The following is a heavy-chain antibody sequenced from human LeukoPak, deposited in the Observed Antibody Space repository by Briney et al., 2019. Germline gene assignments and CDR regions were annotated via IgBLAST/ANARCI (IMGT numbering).Heavy chain of an antibody. J-gene: IGHJ6*02. CDR2: IYPGDSDT. D-gene: IGHD5-18*01. V-gene: IGHV5-51*01. CDR1: GYSFTSYW. Sequence: GESLKISCKGSGYSFTSYWIGRVRQMPGKGLEWMGIIYPGDSDTRYSPSFQGQVTISADKSISTAYLQWSSLKASDTAMYYCARHAGGYSYGYFPYYYGIDVWGQGTTVTVSS. CDR3: ARHAGGYSYGYFPYYYGIDV.